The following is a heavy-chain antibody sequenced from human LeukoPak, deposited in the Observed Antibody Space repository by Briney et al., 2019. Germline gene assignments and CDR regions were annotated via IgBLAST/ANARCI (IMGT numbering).Heavy chain of an antibody. Sequence: PGGSLRLSCAASGFTFSSYSMNWVRQAPGKGLEWVSSISSSSSYIYYADSVKGRFTISRDNAKNSLYLQMNSLRAEDTAVYYCAKDHGDNSSGWYSFYFDYWGQGTLVTVSS. CDR1: GFTFSSYS. D-gene: IGHD6-19*01. V-gene: IGHV3-21*01. J-gene: IGHJ4*02. CDR2: ISSSSSYI. CDR3: AKDHGDNSSGWYSFYFDY.